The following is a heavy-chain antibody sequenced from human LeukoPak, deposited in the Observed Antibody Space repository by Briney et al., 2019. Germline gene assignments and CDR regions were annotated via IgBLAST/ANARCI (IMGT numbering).Heavy chain of an antibody. CDR3: ARVGSSGWYLGYYFDY. D-gene: IGHD6-19*01. CDR2: IRYDGSNK. J-gene: IGHJ4*02. CDR1: GFTFSSYG. Sequence: GGSLRLSCGASGFTFSSYGMHWVRQAPGKGLEWVAFIRYDGSNKYYADSVKGRFTISRDNSKNTLYLQMNSLRAEDTAVYYCARVGSSGWYLGYYFDYWGQRTLVTVSS. V-gene: IGHV3-30*02.